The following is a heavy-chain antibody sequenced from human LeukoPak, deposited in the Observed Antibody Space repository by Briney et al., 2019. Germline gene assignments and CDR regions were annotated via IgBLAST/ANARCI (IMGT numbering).Heavy chain of an antibody. CDR3: ASGWYLRYFQH. D-gene: IGHD6-19*01. CDR1: GFTFSSYW. J-gene: IGHJ1*01. Sequence: PGGSLRLSCAASGFTFSSYWMSWVRQAPGKGLEWVANIKQDGSEKYYVDSVKGRFTISRDNAKNSLYLQMNSLGAEDTAVYYCASGWYLRYFQHWGQGTLVTVSS. V-gene: IGHV3-7*01. CDR2: IKQDGSEK.